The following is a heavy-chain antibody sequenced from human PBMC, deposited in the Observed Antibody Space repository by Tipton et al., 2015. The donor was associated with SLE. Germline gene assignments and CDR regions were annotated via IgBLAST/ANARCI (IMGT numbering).Heavy chain of an antibody. J-gene: IGHJ4*02. CDR2: SYTSGST. V-gene: IGHV4-61*02. Sequence: LRLSCTVSGGSISSGSYYWSWIRQPAGKGLEWIGLSYTSGSTNYNPSLKSRVTISVDTPKNQFSLKLSSVTAADTAVYYWARAWAVTGDGADYWGQGTLVTVSS. CDR3: ARAWAVTGDGADY. CDR1: GGSISSGSYY. D-gene: IGHD7-27*01.